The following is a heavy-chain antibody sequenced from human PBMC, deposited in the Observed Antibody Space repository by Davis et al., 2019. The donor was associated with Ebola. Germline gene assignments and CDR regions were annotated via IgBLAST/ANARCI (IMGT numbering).Heavy chain of an antibody. CDR2: IYPGDSDT. CDR1: GYSFANYW. D-gene: IGHD3-10*01. V-gene: IGHV5-51*01. Sequence: GESLKISCKGSGYSFANYWIGWVRQMPGKGLEWMGIIYPGDSDTRYSPSFQGQVTMSAVKSINTAFLHWSSLKASDTAMYYCARMGKSYYDSLWDYWGQGTLVTVSS. J-gene: IGHJ4*02. CDR3: ARMGKSYYDSLWDY.